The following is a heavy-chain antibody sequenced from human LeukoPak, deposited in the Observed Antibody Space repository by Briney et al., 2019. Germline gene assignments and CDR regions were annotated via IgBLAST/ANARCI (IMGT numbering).Heavy chain of an antibody. CDR1: GGSISSSSYY. J-gene: IGHJ5*02. CDR3: ARHAHLRDMVRGVIEFDP. Sequence: PSETLSLTCTVSGGSISSSSYYWGWIRQPPGRGLEWIGSIYYSGSTYYNPSLKSRVTISVDTSKNQFSLKLSSVTAADTAVYYCARHAHLRDMVRGVIEFDPWGQGTLVTVSS. CDR2: IYYSGST. V-gene: IGHV4-39*01. D-gene: IGHD3-10*01.